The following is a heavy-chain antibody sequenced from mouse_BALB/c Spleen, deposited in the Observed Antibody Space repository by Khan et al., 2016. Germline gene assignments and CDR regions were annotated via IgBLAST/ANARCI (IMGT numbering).Heavy chain of an antibody. Sequence: EVQLQESGPGLVKPSQSLSLTCTVTGYSITSDYVWNWIRQFPGDNVEWLGFISYSGSTIYNPSLKSRISITRDTSKNQFFLQLNSVTTDDTATYYCAVIHYYGYFDYWGQGTTLTVSS. CDR2: ISYSGST. CDR3: AVIHYYGYFDY. CDR1: GYSITSDYV. V-gene: IGHV3-2*02. J-gene: IGHJ2*01. D-gene: IGHD1-2*01.